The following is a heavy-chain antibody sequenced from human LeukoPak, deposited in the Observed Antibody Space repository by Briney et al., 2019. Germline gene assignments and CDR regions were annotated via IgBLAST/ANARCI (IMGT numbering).Heavy chain of an antibody. CDR1: GGTFSSYA. Sequence: SVKVSCKASGGTFSSYAISWVRQAPGQGLEWMGGIIPIFGTANYAQKFQGRVTITADESTSTAYMELSSLRSEDTAVYYCASPYCSGGSCYLHYYYYGMDVWGQGTTVTVSS. D-gene: IGHD2-15*01. V-gene: IGHV1-69*13. CDR3: ASPYCSGGSCYLHYYYYGMDV. CDR2: IIPIFGTA. J-gene: IGHJ6*02.